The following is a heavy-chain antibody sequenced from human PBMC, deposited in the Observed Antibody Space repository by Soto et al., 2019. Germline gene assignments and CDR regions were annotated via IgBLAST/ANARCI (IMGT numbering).Heavy chain of an antibody. CDR2: IIPIFGTA. D-gene: IGHD3-16*02. CDR3: ARVMITFGGVIAAFDI. J-gene: IGHJ3*02. V-gene: IGHV1-69*13. Sequence: EASVKVSCKASGGTFSSYAISWVRQAPGQGLEWMGGIIPIFGTADYAQKFQGRVTITADESTSTAYMELSSLRSEDTAVYYCARVMITFGGVIAAFDIWGQGTMVTVSS. CDR1: GGTFSSYA.